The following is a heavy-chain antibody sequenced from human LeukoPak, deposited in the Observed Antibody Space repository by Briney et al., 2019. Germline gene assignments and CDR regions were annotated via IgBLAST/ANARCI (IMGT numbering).Heavy chain of an antibody. CDR3: AKDSRVVTDTPGDY. J-gene: IGHJ4*02. CDR2: IGASGGST. Sequence: GGSLRLSCATSGFTFSSYAMSWVRQAPGKGLEWVSGIGASGGSTYYADSVKGRFTISRDNSKNTLFLQMNSLRAEDTAVYYCAKDSRVVTDTPGDYWGQGTLVTVSS. CDR1: GFTFSSYA. V-gene: IGHV3-23*01. D-gene: IGHD4-23*01.